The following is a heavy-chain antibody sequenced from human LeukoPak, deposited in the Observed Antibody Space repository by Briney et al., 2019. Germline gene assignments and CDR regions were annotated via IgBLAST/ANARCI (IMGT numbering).Heavy chain of an antibody. Sequence: PSETLSLTCTISRGSISTYYWSWIRQTPGTTLEWIGNIHYTGRTRYNPSLESRVTTSLDTPKNEFSLRLTSMTAADSAVYYCARGRPDPQNSDYWDYWGQGILVTVSS. CDR2: IHYTGRT. CDR3: ARGRPDPQNSDYWDY. D-gene: IGHD3-22*01. V-gene: IGHV4-59*13. CDR1: RGSISTYY. J-gene: IGHJ4*02.